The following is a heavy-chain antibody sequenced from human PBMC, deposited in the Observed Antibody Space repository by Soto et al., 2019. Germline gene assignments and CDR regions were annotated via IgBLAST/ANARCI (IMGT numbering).Heavy chain of an antibody. D-gene: IGHD4-17*01. CDR2: IYYSGST. J-gene: IGHJ4*02. V-gene: IGHV4-31*03. CDR3: ATGLTIPEYYGDAYYCDY. CDR1: GGSIRSGGYY. Sequence: QVQLQESGPGLVKPSQTLSLTCTVSGGSIRSGGYYWSWIRQHPGKGLEWIGYIYYSGSTYYYPSLQSRVTISVDSSMNRFSRRLSSVTAADTAVYYCATGLTIPEYYGDAYYCDYWGQGTLVTVSS.